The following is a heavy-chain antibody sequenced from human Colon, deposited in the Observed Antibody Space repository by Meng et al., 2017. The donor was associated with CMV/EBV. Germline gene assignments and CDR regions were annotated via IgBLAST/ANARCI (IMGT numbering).Heavy chain of an antibody. Sequence: VQLVQSGGGLVQPGGSLRLSWSASGLTFNIYIMHWVRQAPGKGLEWVAVISDDGGIKNYVDSVKGRFTISRDNPKNMLYLQMNSLRAEDTAVYYCARGAITGTTYAESFHNWGQGTLRNVSS. CDR2: ISDDGGIK. D-gene: IGHD1-7*01. J-gene: IGHJ1*01. CDR1: GLTFNIYI. CDR3: ARGAITGTTYAESFHN. V-gene: IGHV3-30-3*01.